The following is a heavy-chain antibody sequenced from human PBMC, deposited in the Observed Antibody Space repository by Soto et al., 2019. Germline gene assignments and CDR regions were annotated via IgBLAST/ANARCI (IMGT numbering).Heavy chain of an antibody. CDR2: IIPIFGTA. J-gene: IGHJ6*02. V-gene: IGHV1-69*13. Sequence: ASVKVSCKASGGTFSSYAISWVRQAPGQGLEWMGGIIPIFGTANYAQKFQGRVTITADESTSTAYMELSSLRSEDTAVYYCARDTSGIAALGGMDVWGQGTTVTVSS. CDR1: GGTFSSYA. CDR3: ARDTSGIAALGGMDV. D-gene: IGHD6-13*01.